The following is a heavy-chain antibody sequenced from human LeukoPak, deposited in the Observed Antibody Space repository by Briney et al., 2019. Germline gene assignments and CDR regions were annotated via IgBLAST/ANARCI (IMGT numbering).Heavy chain of an antibody. CDR1: GGSFSGYY. D-gene: IGHD3-22*01. J-gene: IGHJ4*02. V-gene: IGHV4-34*01. Sequence: SETLSLTCAVYGGSFSGYYWSWIRQPPGKGLEWIGEINHSGSTNYNPSLKSRVTISVDTSKNQFSLKLSCVTAADTAVYYCARVRYYYDSSGYCFDYWGQGTLVTVSS. CDR3: ARVRYYYDSSGYCFDY. CDR2: INHSGST.